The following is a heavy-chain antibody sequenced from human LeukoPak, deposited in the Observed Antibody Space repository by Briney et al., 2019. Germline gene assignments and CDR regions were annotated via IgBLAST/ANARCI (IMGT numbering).Heavy chain of an antibody. CDR3: ATTRTTYDFWSEYYFDF. CDR2: ITGRGGTT. D-gene: IGHD3-3*01. Sequence: GGSLRLSCAASGFTFGNYAMNWVRQAPGKGLEWVSGITGRGGTTYYAVSVKGRFTISRDNSKNTLYLQMNSLRAEDTAVYFCATTRTTYDFWSEYYFDFWGQGTLVTVSS. V-gene: IGHV3-23*01. CDR1: GFTFGNYA. J-gene: IGHJ4*02.